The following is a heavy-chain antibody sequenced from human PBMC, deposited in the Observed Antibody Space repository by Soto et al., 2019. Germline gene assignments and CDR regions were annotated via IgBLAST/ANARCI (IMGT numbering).Heavy chain of an antibody. CDR1: GYTFTSYA. CDR3: ARGGFVYAFDI. J-gene: IGHJ3*02. CDR2: INAGNGNT. D-gene: IGHD3-16*01. Sequence: GASVKVSCKASGYTFTSYAMHWVRQAPGQRLEWMGWINAGNGNTKYSQKFQGRVTITRDTSASTAYTELSSLRSEDTAVYYCARGGFVYAFDIWGQGTMVTVSS. V-gene: IGHV1-3*01.